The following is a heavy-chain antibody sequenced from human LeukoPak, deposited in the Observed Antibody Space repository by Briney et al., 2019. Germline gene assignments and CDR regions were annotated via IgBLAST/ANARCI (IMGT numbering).Heavy chain of an antibody. CDR1: GYTFTSYG. J-gene: IGHJ5*02. Sequence: ASVKVSCKASGYTFTSYGISWVRQAPGQGLEWMGWISGYNGKTNYAQKLQGRVTMTTDTSTSTAYMELRSLRSDDTAVYYCARDGYDFWSGYPHSFDPWGQGTLVTVSS. CDR2: ISGYNGKT. V-gene: IGHV1-18*01. D-gene: IGHD3-3*01. CDR3: ARDGYDFWSGYPHSFDP.